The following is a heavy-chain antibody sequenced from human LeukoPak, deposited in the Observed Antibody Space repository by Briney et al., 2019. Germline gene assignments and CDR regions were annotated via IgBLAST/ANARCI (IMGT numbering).Heavy chain of an antibody. CDR1: GFTFGGYG. Sequence: SGGSLRLSCVASGFTFGGYGMHWFRQTPGKGLEWVAVIAYDGSRAFYADSVKGRFTISRDNSKNTMSVQMDDLRAEDTAVYYCTRYDNDHFDYWGQGTLVTVSS. CDR2: IAYDGSRA. V-gene: IGHV3-33*08. J-gene: IGHJ4*02. CDR3: TRYDNDHFDY. D-gene: IGHD3-16*01.